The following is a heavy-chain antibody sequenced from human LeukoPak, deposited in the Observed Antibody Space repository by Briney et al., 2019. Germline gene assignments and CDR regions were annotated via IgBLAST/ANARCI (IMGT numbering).Heavy chain of an antibody. CDR1: GYRFTSYW. CDR2: IYPGDSDT. J-gene: IGHJ6*02. Sequence: SLXISCKGSGYRFTSYWIGWVRQMPGKGLEWMGIIYPGDSDTRYSPSFQGQVTISADKSINTAYLQWSSLKASDTAMYYCARSYCSSTSCYATFDDYYYGMDVWGQGTTVTVSS. V-gene: IGHV5-51*01. CDR3: ARSYCSSTSCYATFDDYYYGMDV. D-gene: IGHD2-2*01.